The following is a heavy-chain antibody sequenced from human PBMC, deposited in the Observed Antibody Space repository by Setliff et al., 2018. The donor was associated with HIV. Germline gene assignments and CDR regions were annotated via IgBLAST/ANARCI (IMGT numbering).Heavy chain of an antibody. CDR1: GGSMSSGSYF. CDR3: ASRLPLSSGSAFAY. Sequence: PSETLSLTCTVSGGSMSSGSYFWSWIRQPAGKGLEWIGRVSPSGSSNYSPSLKSRVTMSIDTSKNQFSLKLTSVTAADTSVYFCASRLPLSSGSAFAYWGQGTLVTVSS. V-gene: IGHV4-61*02. CDR2: VSPSGSS. D-gene: IGHD3-10*01. J-gene: IGHJ4*02.